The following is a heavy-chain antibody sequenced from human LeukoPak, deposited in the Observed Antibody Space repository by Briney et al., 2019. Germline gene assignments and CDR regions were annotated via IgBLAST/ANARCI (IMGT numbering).Heavy chain of an antibody. CDR2: ISAYNGNT. J-gene: IGHJ3*02. D-gene: IGHD3-22*01. Sequence: ASVTVSCKASGYXFTSYGISWVRQAPGQGLEWMGWISAYNGNTNYAQKLQGRVTMTTDTSTSTAYMELRSLRSDDTAVYYCARDREITMIVVVNNDAFDIWGQGTIVTVSS. CDR3: ARDREITMIVVVNNDAFDI. CDR1: GYXFTSYG. V-gene: IGHV1-18*01.